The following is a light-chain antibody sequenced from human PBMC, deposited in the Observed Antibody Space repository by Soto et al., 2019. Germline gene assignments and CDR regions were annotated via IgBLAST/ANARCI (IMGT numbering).Light chain of an antibody. CDR3: QQYGSSLFT. V-gene: IGKV3-20*01. Sequence: EIVLTQSPGTLSLSPGERATLSCRASQSVTNNYLAWYQQKPSQAPRLLIFGASSRAAGIPDRFSGSGSGTDFTLAIGRLEPEDFAVYFCQQYGSSLFTFGPGTKVDFK. CDR1: QSVTNNY. CDR2: GAS. J-gene: IGKJ3*01.